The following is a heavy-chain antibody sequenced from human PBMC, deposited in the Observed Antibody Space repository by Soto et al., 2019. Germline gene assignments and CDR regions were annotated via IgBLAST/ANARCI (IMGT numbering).Heavy chain of an antibody. V-gene: IGHV3-7*03. CDR3: AKHNWTLVGNWFDP. CDR2: IKFDGSEK. CDR1: GFTFSDYW. D-gene: IGHD1-1*01. J-gene: IGHJ5*02. Sequence: GGSLRLSCEASGFTFSDYWMSWVRQAPGKGPEWVANIKFDGSEKQYVDSVRGRFTISRDNSKNTLYLQMNSLRAEDTAVYYCAKHNWTLVGNWFDPWGQGTLLTVSS.